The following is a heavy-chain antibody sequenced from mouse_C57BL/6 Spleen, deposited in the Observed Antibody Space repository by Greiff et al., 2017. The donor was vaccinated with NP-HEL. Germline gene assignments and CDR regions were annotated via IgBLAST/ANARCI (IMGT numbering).Heavy chain of an antibody. CDR3: VGDYDWFAY. CDR1: GYTFTDYY. V-gene: IGHV1-26*01. Sequence: VQLQQSGPELVKPGASVKISCKASGYTFTDYYMNWVKQSHGKSLEWIGDINPNNGGTSYNQKFKGKATLTVDKSSSTAYMELRSLTSEDSAVYYCVGDYDWFAYWGQGTLVTVSA. J-gene: IGHJ3*01. CDR2: INPNNGGT. D-gene: IGHD2-4*01.